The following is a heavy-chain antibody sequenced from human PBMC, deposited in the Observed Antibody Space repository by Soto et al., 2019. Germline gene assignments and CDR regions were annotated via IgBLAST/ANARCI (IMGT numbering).Heavy chain of an antibody. Sequence: EVQLVESGGGLVQPGGSLRLSCAASGFTFSNYWTHWVRQAPGKGLVWVSRINGDGSTTTYADFVKGRFTISRDNAKNTPYLQMDSLGADDTAVYYCTRGGTSATYWGPFDYWGQGALVTVSS. CDR3: TRGGTSATYWGPFDY. CDR1: GFTFSNYW. V-gene: IGHV3-74*01. J-gene: IGHJ4*02. CDR2: INGDGSTT. D-gene: IGHD7-27*01.